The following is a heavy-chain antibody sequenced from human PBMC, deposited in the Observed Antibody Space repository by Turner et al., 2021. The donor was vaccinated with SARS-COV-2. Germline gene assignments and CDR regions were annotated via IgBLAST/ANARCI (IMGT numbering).Heavy chain of an antibody. CDR3: ARVRPLSYGVLEWFYYYGMDV. Sequence: EVQLVESGGGLVKPGGSLRLAGAASGFTFSSYSMHWVRQAPGKGLEWVSSISSSSSYIYYADSVKGRFTISRDNAKNSLYLQMNSLRAEDTAVYYCARVRPLSYGVLEWFYYYGMDVWGQGTTVTVSS. CDR1: GFTFSSYS. V-gene: IGHV3-21*01. CDR2: ISSSSSYI. J-gene: IGHJ6*02. D-gene: IGHD3-3*01.